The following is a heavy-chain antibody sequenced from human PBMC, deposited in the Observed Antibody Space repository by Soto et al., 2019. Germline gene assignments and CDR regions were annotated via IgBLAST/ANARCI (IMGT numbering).Heavy chain of an antibody. CDR1: GYTFTSYY. Sequence: GASVKVSCKASGYTFTSYYMHWVRQAPGQGLEWMGIINPSGGSTSYAQKFQGRVTMTRDTSTSTVYMELSSLRSEVTAVYYCARVQEDSSSYIPHPSKDYYYYGMDVWGQGTTVTVSS. J-gene: IGHJ6*02. D-gene: IGHD6-13*01. V-gene: IGHV1-46*01. CDR2: INPSGGST. CDR3: ARVQEDSSSYIPHPSKDYYYYGMDV.